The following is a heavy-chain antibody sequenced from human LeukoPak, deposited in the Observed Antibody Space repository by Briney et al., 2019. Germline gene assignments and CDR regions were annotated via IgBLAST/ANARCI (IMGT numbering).Heavy chain of an antibody. CDR2: IYYSGST. D-gene: IGHD3-22*01. Sequence: KPSETPSLTCTVSGGSISSYYLSWIRQPPGKGLEWIGYIYYSGSTNYNPSLKSRVTISVDTSKNQFSLKLSSVTAADTAVYYCARSRPTYYYDSSGTSFDYWGQGTLVTVSS. CDR3: ARSRPTYYYDSSGTSFDY. CDR1: GGSISSYY. J-gene: IGHJ4*02. V-gene: IGHV4-59*08.